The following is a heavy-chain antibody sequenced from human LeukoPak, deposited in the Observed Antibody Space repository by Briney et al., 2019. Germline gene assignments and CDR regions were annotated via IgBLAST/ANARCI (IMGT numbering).Heavy chain of an antibody. Sequence: PSETLSLTCTVSGYSISSGYYWGWIRQPPGKGLEWIGSIYHSGSTYYSPSLKSRVTISVDTSKNQFSLKLSSVTAADTAVYYCASTMVRGLTAPDYWGQGTLVTVSS. D-gene: IGHD3-10*01. CDR1: GYSISSGYY. CDR2: IYHSGST. CDR3: ASTMVRGLTAPDY. V-gene: IGHV4-38-2*02. J-gene: IGHJ4*02.